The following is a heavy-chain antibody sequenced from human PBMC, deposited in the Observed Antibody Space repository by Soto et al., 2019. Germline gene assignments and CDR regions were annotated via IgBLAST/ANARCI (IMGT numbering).Heavy chain of an antibody. D-gene: IGHD3-9*01. CDR3: ARGSHTSYYDILTGYYKGILAGWFDP. CDR1: GYTFTSYD. V-gene: IGHV1-8*01. Sequence: GASVKVSCKASGYTFTSYDISWVRQATGQGLEWMGWMNPNSGNTGYAQKFQGRVTMTRNTSISTAYMELSSLRSEDTAVYYCARGSHTSYYDILTGYYKGILAGWFDPWGQGTLVTVSS. J-gene: IGHJ5*02. CDR2: MNPNSGNT.